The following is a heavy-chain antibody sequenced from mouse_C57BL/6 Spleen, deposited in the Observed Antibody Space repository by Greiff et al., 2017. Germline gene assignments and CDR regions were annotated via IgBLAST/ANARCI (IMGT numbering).Heavy chain of an antibody. D-gene: IGHD1-1*01. J-gene: IGHJ2*01. Sequence: QVQLQQPGAELVRPGSSVTLSCKASGYTFTSYWLHWVKQRPIQGLEWIGNIDPSDSETHYNQKFKDKATLTVDKSSSTAYMQLSSLTSEDSAVYYCAITTVVALDYWGKGTTLTVSS. CDR2: IDPSDSET. V-gene: IGHV1-52*01. CDR1: GYTFTSYW. CDR3: AITTVVALDY.